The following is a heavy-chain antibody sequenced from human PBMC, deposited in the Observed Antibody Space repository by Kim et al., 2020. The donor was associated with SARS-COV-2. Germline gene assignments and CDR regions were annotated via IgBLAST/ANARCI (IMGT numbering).Heavy chain of an antibody. CDR1: GFVFKSYG. J-gene: IGHJ4*02. Sequence: GGSLRLSCSTSGFVFKSYGLHWVRQAPGKGLEWVAVIWFDGSKKYYADSVQGRFSVSRDDSKNTVDLQMTGLRVEDTATYYCALLSTYTYDAVGSPGFDFWGQGTLVTVSS. CDR3: ALLSTYTYDAVGSPGFDF. D-gene: IGHD5-18*01. CDR2: IWFDGSKK. V-gene: IGHV3-33*01.